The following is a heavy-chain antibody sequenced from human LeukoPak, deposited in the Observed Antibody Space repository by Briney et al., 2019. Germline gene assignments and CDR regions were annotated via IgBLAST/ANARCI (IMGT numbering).Heavy chain of an antibody. J-gene: IGHJ3*02. Sequence: PSETLSLTCTVSGGSISSDYWSWIRQPPGKGLEWIGYIYYSGSTNYNPSLKSRVTISVDTSKNQFSLKLSSVTAADTAVYYCARAPYSGYDFLLALDIWGQGTMVTVSS. D-gene: IGHD5-12*01. V-gene: IGHV4-59*01. CDR2: IYYSGST. CDR3: ARAPYSGYDFLLALDI. CDR1: GGSISSDY.